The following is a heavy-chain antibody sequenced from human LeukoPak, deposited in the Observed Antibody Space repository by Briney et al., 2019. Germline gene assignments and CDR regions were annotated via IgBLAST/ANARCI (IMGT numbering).Heavy chain of an antibody. D-gene: IGHD6-13*01. J-gene: IGHJ4*02. Sequence: GGYLRLSCAASGFTFGTSAMIWVRQAPGKGPEWVSTFGRSGPDTYYSDSVKGRFTIFRDNSKNTLYLQMNSLRDEDTAVYYCAKGSLGSWYYFDYWGQGTLVTVSS. CDR1: GFTFGTSA. CDR2: FGRSGPDT. CDR3: AKGSLGSWYYFDY. V-gene: IGHV3-23*01.